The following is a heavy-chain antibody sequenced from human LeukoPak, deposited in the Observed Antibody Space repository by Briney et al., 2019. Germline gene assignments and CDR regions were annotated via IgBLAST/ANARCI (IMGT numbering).Heavy chain of an antibody. D-gene: IGHD6-19*01. CDR1: GYTLTESS. CDR3: VTDIRSGWRNY. J-gene: IGHJ4*02. CDR2: FDPEDGEA. V-gene: IGHV1-24*01. Sequence: GASVKVSCKVSGYTLTESSVHWVRQPPGKGLEWMGGFDPEDGEAIYAPKIQGRVTMTEDTSTDKAYLELRSMICGDTAVYYCVTDIRSGWRNYWGQGTLITVSS.